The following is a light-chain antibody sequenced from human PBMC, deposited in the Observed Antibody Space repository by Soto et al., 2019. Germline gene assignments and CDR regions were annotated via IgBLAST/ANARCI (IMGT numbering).Light chain of an antibody. CDR3: QQSYSTPQT. CDR2: AAS. J-gene: IGKJ1*01. Sequence: IQMTQSPSTLSASLGYRVTITCRASQSISSYLNWYQQKPWKAPKLLIYAASSLQSGVPSRFSGSGSGTDFTLTISSLQPEDFATYYCQQSYSTPQTFGQGTKVDNK. CDR1: QSISSY. V-gene: IGKV1-39*01.